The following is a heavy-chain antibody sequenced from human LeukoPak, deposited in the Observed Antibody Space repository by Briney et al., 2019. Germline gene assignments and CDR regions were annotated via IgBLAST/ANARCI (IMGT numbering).Heavy chain of an antibody. J-gene: IGHJ4*02. Sequence: ASVKVSCKASGYTFNRYGITWVRQAPGQGLEWMGWISAYSGNTNYAQKLQGRVTMTTDTSTSTAYMELRSLRSDDTAVYYCARWVEMATNWGQGTLVTVSS. CDR3: ARWVEMATN. V-gene: IGHV1-18*01. CDR2: ISAYSGNT. D-gene: IGHD5-24*01. CDR1: GYTFNRYG.